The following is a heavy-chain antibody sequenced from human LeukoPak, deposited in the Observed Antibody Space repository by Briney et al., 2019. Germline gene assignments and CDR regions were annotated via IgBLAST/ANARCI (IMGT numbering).Heavy chain of an antibody. D-gene: IGHD6-25*01. CDR1: GGTFSSYA. V-gene: IGHV1-69*13. J-gene: IGHJ6*03. CDR3: GLSGNYYYYYMDV. CDR2: IIPIFGIP. Sequence: ASVKVSCKASGGTFSSYAISWVRQAPGQGLEWMGGIIPIFGIPDSAQKFQGRLTITADESTTTAYMELSSLRSDDTAIYYCGLSGNYYYYYMDVWGKGTTVTISS.